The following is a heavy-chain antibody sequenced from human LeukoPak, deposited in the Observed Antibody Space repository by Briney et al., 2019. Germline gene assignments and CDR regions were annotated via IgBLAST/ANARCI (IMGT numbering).Heavy chain of an antibody. CDR1: GFTFSSYG. V-gene: IGHV3-30*03. Sequence: PGGSLRLSCAASGFTFSSYGMHWVRQAPGKGLEWVAVISYDGSNKYYADSVKGRFTISRDNSKNTLYLQMNSLRAEDTALYYCAVHYGDYGMDVWGQGTTVTVSS. D-gene: IGHD4-17*01. J-gene: IGHJ6*02. CDR2: ISYDGSNK. CDR3: AVHYGDYGMDV.